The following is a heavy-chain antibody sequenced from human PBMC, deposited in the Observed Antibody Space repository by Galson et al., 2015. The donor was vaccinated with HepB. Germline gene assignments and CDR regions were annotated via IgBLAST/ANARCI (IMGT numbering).Heavy chain of an antibody. D-gene: IGHD2-21*01. CDR2: ISGYDNDA. Sequence: SVKVSCKASGYTFTHFGVSWVRQAPGQGLEWMGWISGYDNDANYAQKFQGRLTMTRDTFTNTAYMELRSLTSVDTAVYYCARDHCRGDCCYLGEDFFDSWGQGTLVTVSS. CDR1: GYTFTHFG. CDR3: ARDHCRGDCCYLGEDFFDS. V-gene: IGHV1-18*01. J-gene: IGHJ4*02.